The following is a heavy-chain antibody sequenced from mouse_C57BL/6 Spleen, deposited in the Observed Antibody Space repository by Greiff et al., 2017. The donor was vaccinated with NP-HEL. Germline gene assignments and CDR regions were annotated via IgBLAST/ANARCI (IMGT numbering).Heavy chain of an antibody. V-gene: IGHV1-15*01. CDR2: IDPETGGT. J-gene: IGHJ2*01. CDR1: GYTFTDYE. D-gene: IGHD4-1*01. CDR3: TKSLTGTETGSY. Sequence: QVHVKQSGAELVRPGASVTLSCKASGYTFTDYEMHWVKQTPVHGLEWIGAIDPETGGTAYNQKFKGKAILTADKSSSTAYMELRSLTSEDSAVYYCTKSLTGTETGSYWGQGTTLTVSS.